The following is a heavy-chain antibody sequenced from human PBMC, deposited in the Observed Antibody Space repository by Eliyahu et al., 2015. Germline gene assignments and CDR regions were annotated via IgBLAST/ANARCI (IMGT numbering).Heavy chain of an antibody. Sequence: QVQLVQSGAEVKKPGASXKVXCKXSGYTFTGYYMHWVRQAPGQGLEWMGWINPNSGGTNYAQKFQGRVTMTRDTSISTAYMELSRLRSDDTAVYYCAREGVGARYDFDYWGQGTLVTVSS. CDR1: GYTFTGYY. J-gene: IGHJ4*02. CDR3: AREGVGARYDFDY. CDR2: INPNSGGT. D-gene: IGHD1-26*01. V-gene: IGHV1-2*02.